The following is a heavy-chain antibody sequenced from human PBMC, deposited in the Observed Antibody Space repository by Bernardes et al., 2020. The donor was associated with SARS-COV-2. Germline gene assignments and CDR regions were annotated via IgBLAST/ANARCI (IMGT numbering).Heavy chain of an antibody. CDR2: IKQDGSEK. Sequence: GGSLRLSRAASGFTFSSYWMSWVRQAPGKGLEWVANIKQDGSEKYYVDSVKGRFTISRDNAKNSLYLQMNSLRAEDTAVYYCARDGGYDILTGYFDYWGQGTLVTVSS. J-gene: IGHJ4*02. V-gene: IGHV3-7*03. CDR1: GFTFSSYW. CDR3: ARDGGYDILTGYFDY. D-gene: IGHD3-9*01.